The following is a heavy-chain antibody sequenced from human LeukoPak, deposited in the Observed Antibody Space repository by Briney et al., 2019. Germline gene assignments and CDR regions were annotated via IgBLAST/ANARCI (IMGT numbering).Heavy chain of an antibody. CDR3: AREGNFHSGSYLDY. Sequence: ASVKVSCKTSGYTFTGYYMHWVRQAPGQGLEWMGWINPNSGGTNYAQKFQGRVTMTRDMSTSTVYMELSSLRSEDTAVYYCAREGNFHSGSYLDYWGQGTLVTVSS. CDR1: GYTFTGYY. D-gene: IGHD1-26*01. CDR2: INPNSGGT. V-gene: IGHV1-2*02. J-gene: IGHJ4*02.